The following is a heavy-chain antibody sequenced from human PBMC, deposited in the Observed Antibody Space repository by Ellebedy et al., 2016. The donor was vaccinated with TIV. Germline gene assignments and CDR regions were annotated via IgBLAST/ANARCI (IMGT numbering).Heavy chain of an antibody. Sequence: GESLKISXAASGFPFSSYVLTWVRQAPGKGLEWVSAISGSGDTTYYADSVKGRFTISRDNSKNTLYLQMDSLRLEDTAVYHCVKADIVVMVFVRSFDHWGQGALVTVSS. CDR2: ISGSGDTT. CDR3: VKADIVVMVFVRSFDH. J-gene: IGHJ4*02. V-gene: IGHV3-23*01. D-gene: IGHD2-8*01. CDR1: GFPFSSYV.